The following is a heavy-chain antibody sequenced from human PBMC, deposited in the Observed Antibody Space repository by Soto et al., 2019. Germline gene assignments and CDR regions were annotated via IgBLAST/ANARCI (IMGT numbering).Heavy chain of an antibody. CDR3: AAGFAGLRYFDWSLYYYYGMDV. CDR2: IVVGSGNT. Sequence: GASVKVSCKASGFTFTSSAVQWVRQARGQRLEWIGWIVVGSGNTNYAQKFQERVTITRDMSTSTAYMELSSLRSEDTAVYYCAAGFAGLRYFDWSLYYYYGMDVWGQGTTVTVSS. D-gene: IGHD3-9*01. V-gene: IGHV1-58*01. CDR1: GFTFTSSA. J-gene: IGHJ6*02.